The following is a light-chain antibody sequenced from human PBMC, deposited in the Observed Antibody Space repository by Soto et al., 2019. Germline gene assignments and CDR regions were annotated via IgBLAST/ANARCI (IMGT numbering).Light chain of an antibody. V-gene: IGKV1D-12*01. CDR2: AAS. Sequence: DIQMTQSQSSVSASVGDRVTITCRASQGFSSWLAWYQQKPGKAPKLRIYAASSLQSGVPSRFSGSVPGTDFTLTISSLQPEDFATYYCQQANSFPHTFGQGTKLEIK. CDR1: QGFSSW. J-gene: IGKJ2*01. CDR3: QQANSFPHT.